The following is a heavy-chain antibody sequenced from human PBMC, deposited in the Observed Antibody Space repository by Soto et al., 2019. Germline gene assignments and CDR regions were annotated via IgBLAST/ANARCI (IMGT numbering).Heavy chain of an antibody. CDR1: GFTFTRY. J-gene: IGHJ4*02. CDR3: AKDGSEQWLEHLDY. D-gene: IGHD6-19*01. V-gene: IGHV3-23*01. CDR2: ISGSGAGT. Sequence: QPGGSLRLSCAASGFTFTRYMTWVRQAPGKGLEWVSAISGSGAGTYYADSVKGRFTISRDNSKNTLYLQMNSLRAEDTAVYYCAKDGSEQWLEHLDYWGQGALVTVSS.